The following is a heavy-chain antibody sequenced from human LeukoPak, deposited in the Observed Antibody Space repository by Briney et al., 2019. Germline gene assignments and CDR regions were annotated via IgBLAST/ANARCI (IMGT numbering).Heavy chain of an antibody. CDR2: INHSGST. D-gene: IGHD4-17*01. CDR3: ARGGHDYGDYHLDY. Sequence: SETLSLTCAVHGGSFSGYYWSWIRQPPGKGLEWIGEINHSGSTNYNPSLKSRVTISVDTSKNQFSLKLSSVTAADTAVYYCARGGHDYGDYHLDYWGQGTLVTVSS. CDR1: GGSFSGYY. V-gene: IGHV4-34*01. J-gene: IGHJ4*02.